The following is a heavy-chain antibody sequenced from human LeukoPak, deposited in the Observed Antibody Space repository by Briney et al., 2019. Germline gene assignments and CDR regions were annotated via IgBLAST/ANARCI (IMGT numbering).Heavy chain of an antibody. CDR2: INPNSGGT. Sequence: ASVKVSCKASGYTFTGYDIHWVRQAPGQGLEWMGWINPNSGGTNYAQKFQGRVTMTRDTSISTAYMELSRLRSDDTAVYYCARESGVVPAAISPYWIAAADYLDYWGQGTLVTVSS. CDR3: ARESGVVPAAISPYWIAAADYLDY. V-gene: IGHV1-2*02. CDR1: GYTFTGYD. D-gene: IGHD2-2*02. J-gene: IGHJ4*02.